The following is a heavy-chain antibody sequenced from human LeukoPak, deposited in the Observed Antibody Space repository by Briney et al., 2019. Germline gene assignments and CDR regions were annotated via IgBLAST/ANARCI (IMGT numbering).Heavy chain of an antibody. V-gene: IGHV3-64*01. CDR1: GFTFSSYA. D-gene: IGHD6-19*01. Sequence: GGSLRLSCAASGFTFSSYAMHWVRQAPGKGLEYVSAISSNGGSTYYANSVKGRFTISRDNSKNTLYLQMGSLRAEDMAVYYCARAGMAVAGTKPLYFDYWGQGTLVTVSS. CDR3: ARAGMAVAGTKPLYFDY. J-gene: IGHJ4*02. CDR2: ISSNGGST.